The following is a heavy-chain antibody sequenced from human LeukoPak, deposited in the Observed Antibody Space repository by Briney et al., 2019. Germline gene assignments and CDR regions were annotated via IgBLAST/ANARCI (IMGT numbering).Heavy chain of an antibody. CDR1: GYTFTAYF. J-gene: IGHJ5*02. Sequence: ASVSVSCKASGYTFTAYFIHWLRQAPGQGLEWMGIINPSGGSTSYAQKFQGRVTMTRDTSTSTVYMELSSLRSEDTAVYYCARSGGDIVVVPAAGGKFDPWGQGTLVTVSS. CDR2: INPSGGST. D-gene: IGHD2-2*01. CDR3: ARSGGDIVVVPAAGGKFDP. V-gene: IGHV1-46*01.